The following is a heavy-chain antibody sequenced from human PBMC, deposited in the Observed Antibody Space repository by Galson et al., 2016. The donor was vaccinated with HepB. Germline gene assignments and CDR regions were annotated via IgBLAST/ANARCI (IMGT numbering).Heavy chain of an antibody. CDR1: GFKFDDFA. Sequence: SLRLSCAASGFKFDDFAMYWVWQAPGKGLEWVSGISWNSGSIGYADSVKGRFTISRDNAKNSLYLQMNSLRADDTALYYCAKNGRSDSTGYFDPDFDYWGRGTLVTVSA. J-gene: IGHJ4*02. V-gene: IGHV3-9*01. D-gene: IGHD3-22*01. CDR3: AKNGRSDSTGYFDPDFDY. CDR2: ISWNSGSI.